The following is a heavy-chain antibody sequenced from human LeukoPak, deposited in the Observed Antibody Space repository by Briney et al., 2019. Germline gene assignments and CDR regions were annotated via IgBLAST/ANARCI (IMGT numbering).Heavy chain of an antibody. V-gene: IGHV3-48*01. CDR2: ISSSSSTI. Sequence: GGSLRLSCAASGFTFSSYSMNWVRQAPGKGLEWVSYISSSSSTIYYADSVKGRFTISRDNSKNTLYLQMNSLRAEDTAVYYCAKDRSALYGDYHPDFDYWGQGTLVTVSS. CDR1: GFTFSSYS. D-gene: IGHD4-17*01. CDR3: AKDRSALYGDYHPDFDY. J-gene: IGHJ4*02.